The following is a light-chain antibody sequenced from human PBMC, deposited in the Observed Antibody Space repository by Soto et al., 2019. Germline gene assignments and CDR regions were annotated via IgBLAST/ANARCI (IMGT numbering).Light chain of an antibody. J-gene: IGLJ2*01. CDR3: SSYTSSITQVL. CDR1: TSDVGGYNY. V-gene: IGLV2-14*03. CDR2: IVN. Sequence: QSVLTQPASVSGSPGQSITISCTGATSDVGGYNYVSWYQHHPGEALKLIIYIVNDRPSGVSDRFSASKSGNTASLTISGLQAEDEGDYYCSSYTSSITQVLFGGGTKLTVL.